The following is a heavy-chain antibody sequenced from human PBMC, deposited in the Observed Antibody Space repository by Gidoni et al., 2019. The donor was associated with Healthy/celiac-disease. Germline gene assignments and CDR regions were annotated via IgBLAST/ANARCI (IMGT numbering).Heavy chain of an antibody. V-gene: IGHV3-15*01. D-gene: IGHD2-2*01. CDR2: IKSKTDGGTT. CDR1: GFTFRNAW. CDR3: TTAAVPAAYYYYYGMDV. J-gene: IGHJ6*02. Sequence: EVQLVESGGGLVKPGGSLRLSCAASGFTFRNAWMSWVRQAPGKGLEWVGRIKSKTDGGTTDYAAPVKGRFTISRDDSKNTLYLQMNSLKTEDTAVYYCTTAAVPAAYYYYYGMDVWGQGTTVTVSS.